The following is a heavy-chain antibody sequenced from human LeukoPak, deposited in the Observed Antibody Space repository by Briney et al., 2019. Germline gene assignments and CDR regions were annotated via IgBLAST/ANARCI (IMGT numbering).Heavy chain of an antibody. D-gene: IGHD2-15*01. CDR1: GYTFTRYG. J-gene: IGHJ3*02. V-gene: IGHV1-18*01. CDR2: LNTYNGNT. Sequence: ASVKVSCKASGYTFTRYGISWVRRAPGQGLEWMGWLNTYNGNTNYAQKFQGRVTMTRDTSTRTAYMELRSLRYDDTAVYYCARRSVVVSAAGDDAVDIWGQGTMVTVSS. CDR3: ARRSVVVSAAGDDAVDI.